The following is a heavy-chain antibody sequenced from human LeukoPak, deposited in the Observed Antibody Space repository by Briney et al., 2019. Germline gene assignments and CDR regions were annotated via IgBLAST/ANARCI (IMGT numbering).Heavy chain of an antibody. D-gene: IGHD5-18*01. V-gene: IGHV1-18*01. J-gene: IGHJ4*02. CDR1: GYTFTSYG. CDR3: ARGWIQLWFLDY. Sequence: ASVKVSCKAAGYTFTSYGISWVRQAPGQGLEWMGWISAYNGSTNYAQKLQGRVTMTADTSTSTAYMELRSLRSDDTAVYYCARGWIQLWFLDYWGQGTLVTVSS. CDR2: ISAYNGST.